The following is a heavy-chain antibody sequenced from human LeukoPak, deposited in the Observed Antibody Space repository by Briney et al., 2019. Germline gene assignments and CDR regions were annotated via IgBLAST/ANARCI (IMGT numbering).Heavy chain of an antibody. CDR3: ARNYYMGV. V-gene: IGHV1-8*02. Sequence: GGSLRLSCAASGFTFRSYAMHWVRRAPGKGLEWMGWVNPNTGGTSYAQKFQDRVTMTRNTSISTAYMELSSLRSEDTAVYYCARNYYMGVWGKGTTVTISS. J-gene: IGHJ6*03. CDR1: GFTFRSYA. CDR2: VNPNTGGT.